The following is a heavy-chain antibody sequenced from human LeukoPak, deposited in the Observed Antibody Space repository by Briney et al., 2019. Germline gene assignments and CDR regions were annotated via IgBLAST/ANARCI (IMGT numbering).Heavy chain of an antibody. CDR1: GASISSSS. CDR2: ISNNGKT. D-gene: IGHD2-21*01. V-gene: IGHV4-59*08. Sequence: SETLSLTCTVSGASISSSSWTWIRQSPGKGLESLGFISNNGKTKYKSSFEGRVSMSLDTSKSQFSLTLSSVTAADTAVYFCARRIYSGTVRHLLYTFMDVWGKGTTVIVS. CDR3: ARRIYSGTVRHLLYTFMDV. J-gene: IGHJ6*03.